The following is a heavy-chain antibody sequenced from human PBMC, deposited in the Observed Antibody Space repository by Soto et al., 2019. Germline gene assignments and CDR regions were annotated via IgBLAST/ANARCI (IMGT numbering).Heavy chain of an antibody. J-gene: IGHJ6*02. Sequence: QVQLVQSGAEVKKPGASVKVSCKASGYTFTGYYMHWVRQAPGQGLEWMGWINPNSGGTNYAQKFQGWVTMNRDTSISTAYMELSRLRSDDTAVYYCARDRPLITMVRGYYYYYGMDVWGQGTTVTVSS. CDR3: ARDRPLITMVRGYYYYYGMDV. CDR2: INPNSGGT. CDR1: GYTFTGYY. D-gene: IGHD3-10*01. V-gene: IGHV1-2*04.